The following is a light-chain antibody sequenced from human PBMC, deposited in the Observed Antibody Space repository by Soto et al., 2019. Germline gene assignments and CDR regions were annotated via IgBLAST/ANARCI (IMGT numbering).Light chain of an antibody. CDR3: SSYTSSSTSFV. V-gene: IGLV2-14*01. CDR1: SSDVGGYNY. CDR2: EVD. J-gene: IGLJ1*01. Sequence: QSVLTQPASVSGSPGQSITIPCTGTSSDVGGYNYVSWYLHHPGQAPKLMIYEVDTRPSGVSDRFSGSKSGNTASLTISGLQAEDEADYYCSSYTSSSTSFVFGSGTKVTVL.